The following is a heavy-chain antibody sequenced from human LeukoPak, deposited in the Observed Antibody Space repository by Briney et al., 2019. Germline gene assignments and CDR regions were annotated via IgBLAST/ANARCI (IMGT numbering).Heavy chain of an antibody. CDR1: GGSFSGYY. V-gene: IGHV4-34*12. CDR3: ASLRTGDFDY. J-gene: IGHJ4*02. D-gene: IGHD3-10*01. Sequence: SSETLSLTCAVYGGSFSGYYWSWIRQPPGKGLEWIGEIIHTGNTNYNLSLKSRVTMSVDKSKKQFSLSLNSVTAADTAVYYCASLRTGDFDYWGQGALVTVSS. CDR2: IIHTGNT.